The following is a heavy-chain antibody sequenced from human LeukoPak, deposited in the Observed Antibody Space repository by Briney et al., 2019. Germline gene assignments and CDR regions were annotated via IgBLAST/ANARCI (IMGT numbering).Heavy chain of an antibody. CDR3: ARVEGSGWYDRQIYWFDP. D-gene: IGHD6-19*01. CDR1: GGSFSDYY. J-gene: IGHJ5*02. CDR2: INHSGSTT. Sequence: SETLSLTCAVYGGSFSDYYWTWIRQPPGKRLEWIGEINHSGSTTNYNPSLKSRVTISVDTSKNQFSLRLSSVIAADTAVYYCARVEGSGWYDRQIYWFDPWGQGTLVTVSS. V-gene: IGHV4-34*01.